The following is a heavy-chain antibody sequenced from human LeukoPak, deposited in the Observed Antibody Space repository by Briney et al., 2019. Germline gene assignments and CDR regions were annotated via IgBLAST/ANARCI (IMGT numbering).Heavy chain of an antibody. CDR2: MNPNSGNT. CDR3: ARDARIMITFGGVIVSGAFDI. D-gene: IGHD3-16*02. CDR1: GYTFTSYD. Sequence: GASVKVSCKASGYTFTSYDINWVRQATGQGLEWMGWMNPNSGNTGYAQKFQGRVTMTRNTSISTAYMELSSLRSEDTAVYYCARDARIMITFGGVIVSGAFDIWGQGTMVTVSS. V-gene: IGHV1-8*01. J-gene: IGHJ3*02.